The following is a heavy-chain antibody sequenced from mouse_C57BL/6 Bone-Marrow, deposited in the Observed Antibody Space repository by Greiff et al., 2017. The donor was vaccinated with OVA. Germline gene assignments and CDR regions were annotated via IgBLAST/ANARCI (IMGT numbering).Heavy chain of an antibody. J-gene: IGHJ4*01. CDR2: INPNNGGT. CDR3: ARREGKGNMDD. CDR1: GYTFTDYY. V-gene: IGHV1-26*01. Sequence: VQLQQSGPELVKPGASVKISCKASGYTFTDYYMNWVKQSHGKSLEWIGDINPNNGGTSYNQKFKGKATLTVDKSSSTAYMELRSLTSEDSAVYYCARREGKGNMDDWGQGTSVTVSS.